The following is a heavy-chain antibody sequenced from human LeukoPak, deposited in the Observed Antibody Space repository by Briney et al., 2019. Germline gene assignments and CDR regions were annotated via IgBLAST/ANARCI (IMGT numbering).Heavy chain of an antibody. Sequence: SETLSLTCTVSGGSIGSYYWSWIRQPPGKGLEWIGYIYYSGSTHYNPSLKSRVTISVDTSKNQFSLKLSSVTAADTAVYYCASPPQYWGQGTLVTVSS. CDR3: ASPPQY. J-gene: IGHJ4*02. CDR1: GGSIGSYY. CDR2: IYYSGST. V-gene: IGHV4-59*08.